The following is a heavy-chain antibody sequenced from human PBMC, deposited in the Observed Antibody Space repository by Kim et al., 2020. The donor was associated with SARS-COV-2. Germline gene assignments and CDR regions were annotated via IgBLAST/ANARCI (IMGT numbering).Heavy chain of an antibody. CDR3: AKDVSGGSSFDY. V-gene: IGHV3-30-3*02. D-gene: IGHD1-26*01. Sequence: YYADSVRGSFNNSRDNSKNTVYLQMNSLRVEDTAVYDCAKDVSGGSSFDYCGQGALVTVSS. J-gene: IGHJ4*02.